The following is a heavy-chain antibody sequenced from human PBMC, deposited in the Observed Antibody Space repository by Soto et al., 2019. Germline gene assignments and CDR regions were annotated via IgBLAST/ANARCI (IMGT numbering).Heavy chain of an antibody. V-gene: IGHV5-10-1*01. CDR3: ARYFISLGKQQPNNEYYYGMDV. D-gene: IGHD6-13*01. CDR1: GYSFTSYW. J-gene: IGHJ6*02. CDR2: IDPSDSYT. Sequence: PGESLKISCKGYGYSFTSYWISWVRQMPGKGLEWMGRIDPSDSYTNYSPSFQGHVTISADKSISTAYLQWSSLKASDTAMYYCARYFISLGKQQPNNEYYYGMDVWGQGTTVTVSS.